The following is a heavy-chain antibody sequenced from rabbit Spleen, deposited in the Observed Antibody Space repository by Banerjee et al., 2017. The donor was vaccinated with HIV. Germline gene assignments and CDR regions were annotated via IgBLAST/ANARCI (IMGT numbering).Heavy chain of an antibody. CDR2: IEPIFGNT. CDR1: GFDFSNYG. J-gene: IGHJ6*01. D-gene: IGHD8-1*01. CDR3: ARDTGSSFSSYGMDL. Sequence: QEQLVESGGGLVQPGGSLKLSCKASGFDFSNYGGSWVRQAPGKGLEWIGYIEPIFGNTYYANWVNGRFTISSHNAQNTLYLQMTSLTVADTATYFCARDTGSSFSSYGMDLWGPGTLVTVS. V-gene: IGHV1S47*01.